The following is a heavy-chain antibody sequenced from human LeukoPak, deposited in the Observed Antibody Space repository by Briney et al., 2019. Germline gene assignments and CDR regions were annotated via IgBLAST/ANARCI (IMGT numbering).Heavy chain of an antibody. CDR1: GFTFSSYE. V-gene: IGHV3-48*03. D-gene: IGHD5-12*01. J-gene: IGHJ4*02. Sequence: GGSLRLSCAASGFTFSSYEMNWVRQAPGKGLEWVSYISSSGSTIYYADSVKGRFTISRDNAKNSLYLQMNSLRAEDTAVYYCAREMSVVATHWGQGTLVTVSS. CDR3: AREMSVVATH. CDR2: ISSSGSTI.